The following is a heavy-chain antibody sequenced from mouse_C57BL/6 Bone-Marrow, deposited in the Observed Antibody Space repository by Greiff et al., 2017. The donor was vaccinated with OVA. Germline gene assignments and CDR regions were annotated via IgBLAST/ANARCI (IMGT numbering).Heavy chain of an antibody. CDR1: GFTFSDYG. Sequence: DVHLVESGGGLVQPGGSLKLSCAASGFTFSDYGMAWVRQAPRKGPEWVAFISNLAYSIYYADTVTGRFTISRENAKNTLYLEMSSLRSEDTAMYYCARQGYFDVWGTGTTVTVSS. CDR3: ARQGYFDV. V-gene: IGHV5-15*01. J-gene: IGHJ1*03. CDR2: ISNLAYSI.